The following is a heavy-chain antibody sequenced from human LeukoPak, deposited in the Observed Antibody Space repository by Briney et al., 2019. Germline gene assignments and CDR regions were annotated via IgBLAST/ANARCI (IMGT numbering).Heavy chain of an antibody. Sequence: SETLSPTCTVSGGSISSYYWSWIRQPPGKGLEWIGYIYYSGSTNYNPSLKGRVTISVDTSKNQFSLKLSSVTAADTAVYYCARRGYYDSSGYYSYDAFDIWGQGTMVTVSS. V-gene: IGHV4-59*01. D-gene: IGHD3-22*01. J-gene: IGHJ3*02. CDR3: ARRGYYDSSGYYSYDAFDI. CDR2: IYYSGST. CDR1: GGSISSYY.